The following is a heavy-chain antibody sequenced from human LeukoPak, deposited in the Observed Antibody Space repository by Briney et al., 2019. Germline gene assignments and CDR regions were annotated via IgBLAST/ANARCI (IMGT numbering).Heavy chain of an antibody. J-gene: IGHJ4*02. CDR3: MVRDTDY. CDR1: GFTFSSYA. CDR2: VSYDGTNK. Sequence: GRSLRLSCAASGFTFSSYAVHWVRQAPGKGLEWVAVVSYDGTNKYYADSVKGRFTISRDNSKNTVYLQMNSLRTEDTAVYFSMVRDTDYWGQGALVTVSS. D-gene: IGHD3-10*01. V-gene: IGHV3-30-3*01.